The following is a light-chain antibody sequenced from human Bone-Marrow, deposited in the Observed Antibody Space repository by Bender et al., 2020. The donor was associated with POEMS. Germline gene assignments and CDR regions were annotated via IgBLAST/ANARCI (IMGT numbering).Light chain of an antibody. CDR3: QSYDNSLGGWV. CDR1: SSNIGKHH. V-gene: IGLV1-40*02. J-gene: IGLJ3*02. CDR2: GYN. Sequence: QSVLTQPPSVSAAPGQRVSISCSGGSSNIGKHHVSWYQQLPGTAPKLLIYGYNNRPSGVPDRFSGSKSGTSASLAITGLQAEDEGDYYCQSYDNSLGGWVFGGGTKLTVL.